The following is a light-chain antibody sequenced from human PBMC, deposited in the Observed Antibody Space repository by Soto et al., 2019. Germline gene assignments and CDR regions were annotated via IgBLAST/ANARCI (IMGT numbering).Light chain of an antibody. V-gene: IGKV3-15*01. Sequence: EIVMTQSPATLSVSPGERASLSCRASQSVFSNLAGYQQKPGQPPRLLIFGPSTRATGIPARFSDSGSGTQFTLTISSLQSEDFAVYYCQQSNNWPYSFGPGTRVDFK. CDR1: QSVFSN. CDR2: GPS. CDR3: QQSNNWPYS. J-gene: IGKJ3*01.